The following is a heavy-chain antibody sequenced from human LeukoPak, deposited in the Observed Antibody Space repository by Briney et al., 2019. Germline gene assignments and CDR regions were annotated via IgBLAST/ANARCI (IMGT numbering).Heavy chain of an antibody. V-gene: IGHV3-33*06. CDR3: AKTHSGSYPGAFDI. CDR2: IFNDGTTT. D-gene: IGHD1-26*01. J-gene: IGHJ3*02. Sequence: GGSLRLSCAASGFSFSAYGMHWVRQAPGKGLEWVAIIFNDGTTTYFADSVKGRFTISRANSKNTLYLQMNSLRAGDTAVYYCAKTHSGSYPGAFDIWGQGTMVTVSS. CDR1: GFSFSAYG.